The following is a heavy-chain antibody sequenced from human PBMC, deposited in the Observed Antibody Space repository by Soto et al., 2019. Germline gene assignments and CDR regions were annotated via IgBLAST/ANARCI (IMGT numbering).Heavy chain of an antibody. D-gene: IGHD5-18*01. CDR2: ISAYNGNT. Sequence: ASVKVSCKASGYTFTSYGISWVRQAPGQGLEWMGWISAYNGNTNYAQKLQGRVTMTTDTSTSTAYMELRSLRSDDTAVYYCAHTAMVTWLSYYYYYMDVWGKGTTVTVSS. V-gene: IGHV1-18*01. CDR1: GYTFTSYG. CDR3: AHTAMVTWLSYYYYYMDV. J-gene: IGHJ6*03.